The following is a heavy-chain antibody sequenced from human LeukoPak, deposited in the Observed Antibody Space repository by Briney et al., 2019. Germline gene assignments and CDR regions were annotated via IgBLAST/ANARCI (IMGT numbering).Heavy chain of an antibody. Sequence: ASVKVSCKASGYTFTGYYMHWVRQAPGQGLEWMGRINPNSGGTNYAQKFQGRVTMTRDTSISTAYMELSRLRSDDTAVYYCARHWELLLLYFDYWGQGTLVTVSS. CDR1: GYTFTGYY. J-gene: IGHJ4*02. V-gene: IGHV1-2*06. CDR2: INPNSGGT. CDR3: ARHWELLLLYFDY. D-gene: IGHD1-26*01.